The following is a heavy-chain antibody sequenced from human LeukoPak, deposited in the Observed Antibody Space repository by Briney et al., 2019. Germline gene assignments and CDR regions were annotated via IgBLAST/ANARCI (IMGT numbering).Heavy chain of an antibody. J-gene: IGHJ6*02. V-gene: IGHV3-21*06. Sequence: GGSLRLSCAASGFTFSIYNMNWVRQAPGKGLEWDSSISTNSNYLNYADSVKGRFTIARDDAENTLYLQMNSLRDEDTAVYYCARPTGVRYYHFNVWGQGTTVTVSS. CDR1: GFTFSIYN. CDR2: ISTNSNYL. CDR3: ARPTGVRYYHFNV. D-gene: IGHD3-3*01.